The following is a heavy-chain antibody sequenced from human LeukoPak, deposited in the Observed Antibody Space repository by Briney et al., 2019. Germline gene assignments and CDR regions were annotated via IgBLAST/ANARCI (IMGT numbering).Heavy chain of an antibody. V-gene: IGHV4-4*07. CDR2: ISTSGGA. CDR3: AGVPHYYDSSGYYYVRAFDM. CDR1: GGSISSYN. Sequence: SETLSLTCIVSGGSISSYNWCWIWPPAGGGLEWMWRISTSGGANYNLSLKSRVTMSVDTSNKQFYLKWRSVTAAATAGYCCAGVPHYYDSSGYYYVRAFDMWGQGTMVSVSS. J-gene: IGHJ3*02. D-gene: IGHD3-22*01.